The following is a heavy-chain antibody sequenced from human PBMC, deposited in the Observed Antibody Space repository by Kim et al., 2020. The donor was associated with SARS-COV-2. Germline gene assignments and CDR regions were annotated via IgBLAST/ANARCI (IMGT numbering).Heavy chain of an antibody. D-gene: IGHD3-22*01. J-gene: IGHJ6*02. CDR1: GDTFSNYA. Sequence: SVKVSCKASGDTFSNYAITWVRQAPGQGLEWMGRVSPVLNTATYAQKFQGRVTIAADTTTSTAYMELNILRSEDTAVYYCAGGTYYYDSGSYWTEGGYGLDGWGQGTTVTVSS. CDR2: VSPVLNTA. V-gene: IGHV1-69*04. CDR3: AGGTYYYDSGSYWTEGGYGLDG.